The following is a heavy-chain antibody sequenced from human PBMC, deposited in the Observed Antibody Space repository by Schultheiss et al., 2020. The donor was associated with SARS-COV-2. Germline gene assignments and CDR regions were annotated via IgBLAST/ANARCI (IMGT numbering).Heavy chain of an antibody. Sequence: GGSLRLSCAASGFTFSSYAMHWVRQAPGKGLEWVSIISGSGGSTNYADSVKGRFTISRDNSKNTLYLQMNSLRAEDTAVYYCAKDVKRTGSAPDYWGQGTLVTVSS. CDR1: GFTFSSYA. CDR3: AKDVKRTGSAPDY. CDR2: ISGSGGST. J-gene: IGHJ4*02. V-gene: IGHV3-23*01. D-gene: IGHD1-26*01.